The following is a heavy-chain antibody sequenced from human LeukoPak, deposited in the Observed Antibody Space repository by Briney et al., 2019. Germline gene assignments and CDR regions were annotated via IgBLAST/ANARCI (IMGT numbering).Heavy chain of an antibody. CDR3: AKEGRSSTPGY. CDR1: GFTFSNYN. V-gene: IGHV3-21*01. Sequence: GGSLRLSCAASGFTFSNYNMDWVRQAPGKGLEWVSSISDSGSNVYYKDSVKGRFTISRDNAKNSLYLQMNSLRAEDTAVYYCAKEGRSSTPGYWGQGTLVTVSS. J-gene: IGHJ4*02. CDR2: ISDSGSNV. D-gene: IGHD6-6*01.